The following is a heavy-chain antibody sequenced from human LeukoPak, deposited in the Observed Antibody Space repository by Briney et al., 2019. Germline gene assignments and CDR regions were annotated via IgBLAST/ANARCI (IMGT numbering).Heavy chain of an antibody. CDR2: IYSSGST. D-gene: IGHD4-23*01. CDR3: ARSAYGGTGRYYYYYMDV. Sequence: PGGSLRLSCAATGFTVSSNYMSWVRQAPGKGLEWVSVIYSSGSTDYADSVKGRFTISRDNSKNTLYLQMNSLRAEDTAVYYCARSAYGGTGRYYYYYMDVWGIGTTVTISS. V-gene: IGHV3-53*01. CDR1: GFTVSSNY. J-gene: IGHJ6*03.